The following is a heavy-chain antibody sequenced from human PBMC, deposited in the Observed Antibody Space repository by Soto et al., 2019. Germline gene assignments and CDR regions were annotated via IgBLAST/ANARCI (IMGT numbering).Heavy chain of an antibody. D-gene: IGHD3-22*01. Sequence: QVQLVESGGGVVQPGRSLRLSCAASGFTFSSYAMHWVRQAPGKGLEWVAVISYDGSNKYYADSVKGRFTISRDNSKNTLYLQMNSLRAKDTAVYYCARQTFDSSGYFTWGYFDYWGQGTLVTVSS. CDR2: ISYDGSNK. V-gene: IGHV3-30-3*01. CDR1: GFTFSSYA. J-gene: IGHJ4*02. CDR3: ARQTFDSSGYFTWGYFDY.